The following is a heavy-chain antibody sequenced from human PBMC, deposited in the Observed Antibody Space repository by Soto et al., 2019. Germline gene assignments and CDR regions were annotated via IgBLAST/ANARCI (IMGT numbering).Heavy chain of an antibody. CDR2: IYPGDSDT. J-gene: IGHJ3*02. Sequence: GESLKISCKGSGYSFSTSWIGWVRQMPGKGLEWMGIIYPGDSDTRYSPSFQGQVTISADKSVSTAYLQWSSLKASDTAMYYCARRDGSGGRCYSGDAFDIWGQGTMVTVSS. CDR1: GYSFSTSW. CDR3: ARRDGSGGRCYSGDAFDI. D-gene: IGHD2-15*01. V-gene: IGHV5-51*01.